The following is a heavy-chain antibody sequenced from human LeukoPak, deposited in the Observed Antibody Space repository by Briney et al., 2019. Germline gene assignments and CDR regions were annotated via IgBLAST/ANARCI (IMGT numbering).Heavy chain of an antibody. Sequence: ASVKVSCKASGYTFTSYGISWVRPAPGQGLEWMGWISAYNGNTNYAQKLQGRVTMTTDTSTSTAYMELRSLRSDDTAVYYCARDWGQQQGAPWPYWGQGTLVTVSS. V-gene: IGHV1-18*01. CDR1: GYTFTSYG. CDR2: ISAYNGNT. J-gene: IGHJ4*02. D-gene: IGHD6-13*01. CDR3: ARDWGQQQGAPWPY.